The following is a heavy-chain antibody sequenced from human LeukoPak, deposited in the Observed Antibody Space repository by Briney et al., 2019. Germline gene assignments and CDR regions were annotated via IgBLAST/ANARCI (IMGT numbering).Heavy chain of an antibody. Sequence: PSEALSLTCTVAGGSMSGYHWSWIRQTPGKGLEWIGHIYDSGTAFYNPSLKSRVTISIEMSENQFSLNLSSVTAADTAVYYCARYEEFGRNHHYLDAWGKGTTVAVSS. D-gene: IGHD1-14*01. CDR2: IYDSGTA. CDR1: GGSMSGYH. V-gene: IGHV4-59*01. CDR3: ARYEEFGRNHHYLDA. J-gene: IGHJ6*03.